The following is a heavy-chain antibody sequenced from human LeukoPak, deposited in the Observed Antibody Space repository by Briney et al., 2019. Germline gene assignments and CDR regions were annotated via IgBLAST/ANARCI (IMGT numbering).Heavy chain of an antibody. D-gene: IGHD4-17*01. J-gene: IGHJ4*02. Sequence: GGSLRLSCAASGFTFSSYSMNWVRQAPGKGLEWVSYISSSSSTIYYADSVKGRFTISRDNAKNSLYLQMNSLRAEDTAVYYCASILGPYGDYVLAFDYWGQGTLVTVSS. V-gene: IGHV3-48*01. CDR3: ASILGPYGDYVLAFDY. CDR1: GFTFSSYS. CDR2: ISSSSSTI.